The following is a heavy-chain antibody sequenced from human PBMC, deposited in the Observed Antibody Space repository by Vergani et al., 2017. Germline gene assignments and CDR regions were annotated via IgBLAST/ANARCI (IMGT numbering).Heavy chain of an antibody. J-gene: IGHJ4*02. Sequence: QVQLVESGGGVVQPGRSLRLSCAASGFTFSSYGMHWVRQAPGKGLEWVAFIRYDGSNKYYADSVKGRFTISRDNSKNTLYLQMNSLRAEDTAVYYCASSQAPISWVNWGQGTLVTVSS. V-gene: IGHV3-30*02. CDR1: GFTFSSYG. CDR3: ASSQAPISWVN. D-gene: IGHD5-12*01. CDR2: IRYDGSNK.